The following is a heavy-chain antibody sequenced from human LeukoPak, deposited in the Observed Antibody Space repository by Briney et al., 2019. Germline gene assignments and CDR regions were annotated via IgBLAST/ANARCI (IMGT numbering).Heavy chain of an antibody. V-gene: IGHV1-18*01. D-gene: IGHD6-19*01. CDR1: DYTFTNYG. CDR3: ARDRAGYSSGWYDY. Sequence: ASVKVSCKASDYTFTNYGLSWVRQAPGQGLEWMGWISAYNGNTNYAQKLQGRVTMTTDTSTSTAYMELRSLRSDDTAVYYCARDRAGYSSGWYDYWGQGTLVTVSS. J-gene: IGHJ4*02. CDR2: ISAYNGNT.